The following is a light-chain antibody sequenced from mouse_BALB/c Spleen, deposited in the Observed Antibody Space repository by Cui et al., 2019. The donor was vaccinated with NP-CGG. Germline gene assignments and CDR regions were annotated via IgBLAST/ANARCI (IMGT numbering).Light chain of an antibody. V-gene: IGLV1*01. Sequence: QAVVTQESALPTSPGETVTPTCRSNTGAVTTSNYANWVQEKPDHLFTGLIGGTNNRVPGVPARFSGSLIGDKAALTIAGTQTEDEAIYFCALWYSNHWVFGGGTKLTVL. CDR1: TGAVTTSNY. CDR3: ALWYSNHWV. J-gene: IGLJ1*01. CDR2: GTN.